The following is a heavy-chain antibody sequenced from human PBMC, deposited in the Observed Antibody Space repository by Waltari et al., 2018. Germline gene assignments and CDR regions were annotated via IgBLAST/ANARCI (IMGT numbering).Heavy chain of an antibody. Sequence: QVQLVQSGAEVTKPGASVTVSCQVYGYTLTELSMHWVGQAPGKGLEWMGGFDPEDCETIYAQKFQGRVTMTEDTSTDTAYMELSSLRSEDTAVYYCATAAGDFDYWGQGTLVTVSS. D-gene: IGHD6-13*01. CDR2: FDPEDCET. V-gene: IGHV1-24*01. J-gene: IGHJ4*02. CDR3: ATAAGDFDY. CDR1: GYTLTELS.